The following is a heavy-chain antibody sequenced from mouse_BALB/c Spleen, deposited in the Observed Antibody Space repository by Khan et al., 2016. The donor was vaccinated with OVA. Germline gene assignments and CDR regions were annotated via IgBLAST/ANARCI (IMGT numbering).Heavy chain of an antibody. D-gene: IGHD1-1*01. CDR1: GYSITSGYA. CDR2: ISYSGVT. J-gene: IGHJ2*01. CDR3: ARVNYYGYYFDY. Sequence: EVQLQESGPGLVKPSQSLSLTCTVTGYSITSGYAWNWIRQFPGNKLEWMGYISYSGVTSYTPSLKSRISITRDTSKNQFFLQLNSVNTEDTATYYCARVNYYGYYFDYWGQGTTLTVSS. V-gene: IGHV3-2*02.